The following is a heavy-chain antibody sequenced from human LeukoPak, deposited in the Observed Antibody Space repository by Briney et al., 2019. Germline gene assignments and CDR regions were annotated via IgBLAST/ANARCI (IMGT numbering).Heavy chain of an antibody. V-gene: IGHV1-2*06. CDR2: INPNSGGT. J-gene: IGHJ4*02. Sequence: ASVKVSCKASGYTFTGYYMHWVRQAPGQGLEWMGRINPNSGGTNYAQKFQGRVSMTRDTSISTAYMELSRLTSDDTAVYYCARALESSSSNYWGQGTLVTVSS. CDR1: GYTFTGYY. D-gene: IGHD6-6*01. CDR3: ARALESSSSNY.